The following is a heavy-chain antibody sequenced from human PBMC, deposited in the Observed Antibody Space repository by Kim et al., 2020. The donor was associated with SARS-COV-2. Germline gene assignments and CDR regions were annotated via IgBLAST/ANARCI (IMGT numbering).Heavy chain of an antibody. Sequence: GGSLRLSCAASGFTFDDYTMHWVRQAPGKGLEWVALISWDGGSTYYADSVKGRFTISSDNSKNSLYLQMNSLRTEDTALYYCSKGFGLEDQGGVAVWGQ. CDR1: GFTFDDYT. V-gene: IGHV3-43*01. CDR2: ISWDGGST. J-gene: IGHJ6*02. D-gene: IGHD2-8*01. CDR3: SKGFGLEDQGGVAV.